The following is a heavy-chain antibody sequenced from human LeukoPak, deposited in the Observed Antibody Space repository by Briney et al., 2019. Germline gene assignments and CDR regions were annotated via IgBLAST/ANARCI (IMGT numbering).Heavy chain of an antibody. CDR3: TKDHFTGDILTGYYQSNFDY. Sequence: GGSLRLSCAASGFTFSSYAMHWVRQAPGKGLEWVAVISYDGSDKYYADSVKGRFTISRDNSKNTLYLQMNSLRAEDTAVYYCTKDHFTGDILTGYYQSNFDYWGQGTLVTVSS. D-gene: IGHD3-9*01. V-gene: IGHV3-30-3*01. J-gene: IGHJ4*02. CDR2: ISYDGSDK. CDR1: GFTFSSYA.